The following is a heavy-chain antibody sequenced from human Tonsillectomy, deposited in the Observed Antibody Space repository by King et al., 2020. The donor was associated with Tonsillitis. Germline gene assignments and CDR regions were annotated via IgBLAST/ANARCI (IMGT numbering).Heavy chain of an antibody. J-gene: IGHJ4*02. Sequence: VQLVESGGGLVQPGGSLRLSCAASGFTFSSYAMSWVRQAPGKGLEWVSAISGSGGSTYYADSVKGRFTISRDNSKNTMYLKMNSLRAEDTAVYYCAKGRGYYGNYPIYYWGQGTLVTVSS. CDR3: AKGRGYYGNYPIYY. CDR2: ISGSGGST. CDR1: GFTFSSYA. D-gene: IGHD4-11*01. V-gene: IGHV3-23*04.